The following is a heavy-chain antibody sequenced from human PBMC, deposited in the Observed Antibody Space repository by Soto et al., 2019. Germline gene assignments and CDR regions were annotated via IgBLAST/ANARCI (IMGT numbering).Heavy chain of an antibody. CDR2: IYGTGISGYTPST. Sequence: SETLSLTCTVSGGSITSSYWSWIRRPPGKGLEWIAYIYGTGISGYTPSTSYNPSLKSRVTMSVDTSKSQFSLKLTSVTDADTAGYYCAREEDAFFYYGLDVWGQGITVTVSS. V-gene: IGHV4-59*01. CDR3: AREEDAFFYYGLDV. CDR1: GGSITSSY. J-gene: IGHJ6*02.